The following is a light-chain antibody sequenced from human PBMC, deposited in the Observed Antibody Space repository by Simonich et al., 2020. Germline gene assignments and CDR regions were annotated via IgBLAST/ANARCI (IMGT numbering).Light chain of an antibody. CDR3: AAGDDSLSGWV. CDR1: SPNIGGNY. Sequence: QSVLTQPPSASGTPGQRVTIPCSGSSPNIGGNYVYWYQQLPGTAPKLLIYRNNQRTSGVPDRFFCSKSGTSASLAISGLRSEDEADYYCAAGDDSLSGWVFGGGTKLTAL. J-gene: IGLJ3*02. V-gene: IGLV1-47*01. CDR2: RNN.